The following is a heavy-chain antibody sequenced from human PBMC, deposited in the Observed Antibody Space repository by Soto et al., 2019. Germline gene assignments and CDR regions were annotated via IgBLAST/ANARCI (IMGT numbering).Heavy chain of an antibody. CDR1: GFTFSNYV. CDR3: AKKVGGYYPYYFDY. Sequence: PGGSLRLSCAASGFTFSNYVMSWVRQAPGKGLEWVSAISGTGGSTYYADSVKGRFTISRDNSKNTLYLQMNSLRAEDTAVYYCAKKVGGYYPYYFDYWGQGTLVTVSS. D-gene: IGHD3-22*01. CDR2: ISGTGGST. V-gene: IGHV3-23*01. J-gene: IGHJ4*02.